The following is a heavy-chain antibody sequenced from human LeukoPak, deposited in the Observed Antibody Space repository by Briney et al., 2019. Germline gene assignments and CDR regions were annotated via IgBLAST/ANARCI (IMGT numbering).Heavy chain of an antibody. Sequence: PGGSLRLSCAASGFTFSSYSMNWVRQAPGKGLEWVSSISSSSSYIYYADSVKGRFTISRDNAKNSLYLQMNSLRAEDTAVYYCARDSPTEMATIKGMGYYYMDVWGKGTTVTVSS. D-gene: IGHD5-24*01. CDR3: ARDSPTEMATIKGMGYYYMDV. CDR2: ISSSSSYI. CDR1: GFTFSSYS. V-gene: IGHV3-21*01. J-gene: IGHJ6*03.